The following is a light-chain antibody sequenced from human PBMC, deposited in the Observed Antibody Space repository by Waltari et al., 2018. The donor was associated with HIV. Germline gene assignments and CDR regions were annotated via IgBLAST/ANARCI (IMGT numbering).Light chain of an antibody. Sequence: QSALTQPPSASGSPGQSVTISCTGTSSDVGAYNYVSWYQQHPGKAPKHMIFKVTKRPSGVPDRFSGSKSGSKASRTVSGLQAEDEADYYYSSYAGSNNLLFGGGTKLTVL. J-gene: IGLJ2*01. V-gene: IGLV2-8*01. CDR3: SSYAGSNNLL. CDR1: SSDVGAYNY. CDR2: KVT.